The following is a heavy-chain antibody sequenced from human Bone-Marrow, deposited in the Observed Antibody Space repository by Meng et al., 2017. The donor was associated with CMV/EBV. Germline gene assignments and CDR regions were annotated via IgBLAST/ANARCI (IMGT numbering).Heavy chain of an antibody. Sequence: VQVRAGVTRAGGEMQGSCKAVAYNVSSYSISWVRQGPGQGLDWIGCNSAYNSNTNYAQTLQGRVTKTTDTSTTTASTRLSCMGSDDTAFDYWAMDGPLGEVFLYSDYWGQGTLVTVSS. CDR3: AMDGPLGEVFLYSDY. V-gene: IGHV1-18*01. CDR2: NSAYNSNT. J-gene: IGHJ4*02. CDR1: AYNVSSYS. D-gene: IGHD3-16*01.